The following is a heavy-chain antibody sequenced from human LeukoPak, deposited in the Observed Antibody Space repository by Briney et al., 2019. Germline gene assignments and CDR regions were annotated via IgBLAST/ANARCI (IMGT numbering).Heavy chain of an antibody. Sequence: ASVKVSCKASGHTLSDHYIHWVRQAPGQGLGWMGWINPNNGVSDYAQKFQGRVTMTRDTSTSTAFMDLSSLRSDDTAVYYCATETFDCWGQGTLVTVSS. CDR1: GHTLSDHY. CDR3: ATETFDC. J-gene: IGHJ4*02. V-gene: IGHV1-2*02. CDR2: INPNNGVS.